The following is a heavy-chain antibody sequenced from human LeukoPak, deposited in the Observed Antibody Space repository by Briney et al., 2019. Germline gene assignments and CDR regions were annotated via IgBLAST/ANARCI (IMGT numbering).Heavy chain of an antibody. D-gene: IGHD3-16*01. V-gene: IGHV3-30*18. CDR3: AKYEGDSDY. Sequence: YPGGSLRLSCAASGFTFSSYGMHWVRQAPGKGLEWVAVISYDGSNKYYADSVKGRFTISRDNSKNTLYLQMNSPRAEDTAVYYCAKYEGDSDYWGQGTLVTVSS. CDR1: GFTFSSYG. J-gene: IGHJ4*02. CDR2: ISYDGSNK.